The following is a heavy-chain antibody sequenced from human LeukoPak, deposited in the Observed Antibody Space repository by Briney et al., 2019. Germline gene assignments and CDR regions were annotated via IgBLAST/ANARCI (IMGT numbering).Heavy chain of an antibody. V-gene: IGHV3-21*04. CDR1: GFTFSSYS. CDR3: ARDLSSPSIVGATGFDY. D-gene: IGHD1-26*01. CDR2: ISSSSSYI. Sequence: GGSLRLSCAASGFTFSSYSMNWVRQAPGKGLEWVSSISSSSSYIYYADSVKGRFTISRDNAKNSLYLQMNSLRAEDTALYYCARDLSSPSIVGATGFDYWGQGTLVTVSS. J-gene: IGHJ4*02.